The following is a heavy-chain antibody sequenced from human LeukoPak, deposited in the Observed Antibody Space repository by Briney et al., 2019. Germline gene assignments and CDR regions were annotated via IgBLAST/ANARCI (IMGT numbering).Heavy chain of an antibody. D-gene: IGHD3-10*01. V-gene: IGHV4-31*03. CDR1: GGSISSGGYY. CDR3: ARGMITMVGYYFDY. CDR2: IYYSGST. J-gene: IGHJ4*02. Sequence: SETLSLTCTVSGGSISSGGYYWSWIRQHPGKGLEWIGYIYYSGSTYYNPSLKSRVTISVDTSKNQFSLKPSSVTAADTAVYYCARGMITMVGYYFDYWGQGTLVTVSS.